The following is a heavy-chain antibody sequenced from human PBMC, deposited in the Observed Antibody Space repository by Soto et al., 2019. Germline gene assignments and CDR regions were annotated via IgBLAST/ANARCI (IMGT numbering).Heavy chain of an antibody. J-gene: IGHJ1*01. CDR1: GFTFSSYG. CDR3: ARLPNKSPQN. CDR2: ISTDASST. V-gene: IGHV3-74*01. Sequence: EVQLVESGGGLVQPGGSLRLSGAASGFTFSSYGMHWVRQAPGKGLVWVSSISTDASSTSYADPVKGRFTISRDNAKHTLYLQMNNVRAEDTAVYYCARLPNKSPQNWGQGTLVIGSP.